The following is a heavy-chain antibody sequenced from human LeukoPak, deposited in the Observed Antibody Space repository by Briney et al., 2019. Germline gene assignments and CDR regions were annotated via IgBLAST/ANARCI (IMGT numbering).Heavy chain of an antibody. CDR2: IYYSGST. Sequence: SETLSLTCTVSGGSISSFYWSWIRQPPGKGLEWIGYIYYSGSTYHNPSLKSRVTISVDTSKNQFSLKLSSVTAADTAVYYCARDDGYYYDSSGYLYWGQGTLVTVSS. CDR1: GGSISSFY. CDR3: ARDDGYYYDSSGYLY. V-gene: IGHV4-59*06. J-gene: IGHJ4*02. D-gene: IGHD3-22*01.